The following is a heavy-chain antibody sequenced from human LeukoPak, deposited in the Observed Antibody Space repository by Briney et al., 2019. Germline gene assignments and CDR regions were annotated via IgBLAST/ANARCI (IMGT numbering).Heavy chain of an antibody. V-gene: IGHV3-48*04. J-gene: IGHJ4*02. CDR2: ISSSSSTI. Sequence: GGSLRLSCAASGFTFSSYSMNWVRQAPGKGLEWVSYISSSSSTIYYADSVKGRFTISRDNAKNSLYLQMNSLRAEDTAVYYCARDVGGAPFDYWGQGTLVTVSS. CDR3: ARDVGGAPFDY. D-gene: IGHD3-10*01. CDR1: GFTFSSYS.